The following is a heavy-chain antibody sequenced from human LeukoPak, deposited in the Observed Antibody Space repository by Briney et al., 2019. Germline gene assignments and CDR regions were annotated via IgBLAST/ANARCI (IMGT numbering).Heavy chain of an antibody. V-gene: IGHV1-69*06. Sequence: GASVKVSCKASGGTFSSYAISWVRQAPGQGLEWIGGIIPIFGTANYAQKFQGRVTITADKSTSTAYMELSSLRSEDTAVYYCARAAFYYDSSGYYSGFDYWGQGTLVTVSS. D-gene: IGHD3-22*01. CDR1: GGTFSSYA. CDR2: IIPIFGTA. J-gene: IGHJ4*02. CDR3: ARAAFYYDSSGYYSGFDY.